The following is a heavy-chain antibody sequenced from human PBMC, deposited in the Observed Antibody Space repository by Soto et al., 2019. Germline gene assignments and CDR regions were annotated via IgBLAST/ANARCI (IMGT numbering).Heavy chain of an antibody. CDR1: GFTFDDYA. V-gene: IGHV3-9*01. CDR2: ISWNSGSI. J-gene: IGHJ6*02. CDR3: AKDKRLRWKRPYGMDV. D-gene: IGHD4-17*01. Sequence: SLRLSCAASGFTFDDYAMHWVRQAPGKGLEWVSGISWNSGSIGYADSVKGRFTISRDNAKNSLYLQMNSLRAEDTALYYCAKDKRLRWKRPYGMDVWGQGTTVTVSS.